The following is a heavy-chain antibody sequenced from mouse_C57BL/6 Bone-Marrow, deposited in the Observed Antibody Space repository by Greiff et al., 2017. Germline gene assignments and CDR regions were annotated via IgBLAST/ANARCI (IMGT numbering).Heavy chain of an antibody. V-gene: IGHV1-82*01. D-gene: IGHD1-1*01. CDR2: IYPGDGDT. J-gene: IGHJ2*01. Sequence: VPLVESGPELVKPGASVKISCQASGYAFSSSWMNWVKQRPGTGLEWLGRIYPGDGDTNYNGKFKGKATLTADKSSSTAYMQLSSLTSEDSAVYFCARLYPPGSSFDYWGQGTTLTGSS. CDR1: GYAFSSSW. CDR3: ARLYPPGSSFDY.